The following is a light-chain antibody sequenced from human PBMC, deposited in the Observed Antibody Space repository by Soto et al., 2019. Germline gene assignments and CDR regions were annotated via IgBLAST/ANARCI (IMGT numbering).Light chain of an antibody. CDR1: SSDIGAYNF. J-gene: IGLJ3*02. Sequence: QSALTQPASVSGSPGQSITMSCTGTSSDIGAYNFVSWYRQHPGKAPKLMIYEVSNRPSGISDRFSGSKSGNTASLTISGLQAEDEADYYCSSYTRSSAVVFGGGTKLTVL. CDR2: EVS. CDR3: SSYTRSSAVV. V-gene: IGLV2-14*01.